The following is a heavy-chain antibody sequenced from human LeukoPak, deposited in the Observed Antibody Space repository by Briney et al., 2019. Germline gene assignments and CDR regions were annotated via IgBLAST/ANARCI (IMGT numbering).Heavy chain of an antibody. CDR1: GFTLSHAW. J-gene: IGHJ4*02. Sequence: GGSLRLSCAASGFTLSHAWMSWVRQAPGKGLEWVGRVRSKSDGGTADYAAPVRGRFIISRDDSKSTVSLQLNSLKTEDTAVYYCATYTYGRFDYWGQGTLVTVSS. V-gene: IGHV3-15*01. CDR2: VRSKSDGGTA. CDR3: ATYTYGRFDY. D-gene: IGHD5-18*01.